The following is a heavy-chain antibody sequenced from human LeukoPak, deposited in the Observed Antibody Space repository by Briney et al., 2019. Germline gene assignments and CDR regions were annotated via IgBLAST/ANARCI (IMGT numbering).Heavy chain of an antibody. Sequence: SETLSLTCAVYGGSFSGYYWSWIRQPPGKGLEWIGEINHSGSTNYNPSLKSRVTISVDTSKNQFSLKLSSVTAADTAVYYCATLGYCSGGSCSVDYYYYGMDLRGKGNTVNLSS. J-gene: IGHJ6*04. CDR2: INHSGST. V-gene: IGHV4-34*01. CDR3: ATLGYCSGGSCSVDYYYYGMDL. D-gene: IGHD2-15*01. CDR1: GGSFSGYY.